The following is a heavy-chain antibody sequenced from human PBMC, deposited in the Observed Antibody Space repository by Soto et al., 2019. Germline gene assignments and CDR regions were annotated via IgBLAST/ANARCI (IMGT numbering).Heavy chain of an antibody. CDR3: AKDRVVFDY. J-gene: IGHJ4*02. Sequence: GGSLRLSCVASGFIFSSYAMSWVRQAPGKGLEWVSAISGSGGPTFYADSVKGRFTISRDNSKNTLYLQMNSLRAEDTAVYYCAKDRVVFDYWGQGTLVTVSS. D-gene: IGHD2-15*01. CDR2: ISGSGGPT. CDR1: GFIFSSYA. V-gene: IGHV3-23*01.